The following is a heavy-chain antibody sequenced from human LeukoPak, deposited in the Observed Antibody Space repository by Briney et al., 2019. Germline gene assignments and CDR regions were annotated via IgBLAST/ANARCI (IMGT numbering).Heavy chain of an antibody. D-gene: IGHD6-13*01. V-gene: IGHV3-7*01. CDR3: ARGIAAAGDPYFDY. CDR2: IKQDGSEK. J-gene: IGHJ4*02. CDR1: GFTFTTYW. Sequence: GGSLRLSCAASGFTFTTYWMSWVRQAPGKGLEWVANIKQDGSEKYYVDSVKGRFTISRDNAKNSLYLQMNSLRAEDTAAYYCARGIAAAGDPYFDYWGQGTLVTVSS.